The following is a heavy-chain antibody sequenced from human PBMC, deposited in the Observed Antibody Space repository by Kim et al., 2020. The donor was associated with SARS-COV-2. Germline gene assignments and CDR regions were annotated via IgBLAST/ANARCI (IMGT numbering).Heavy chain of an antibody. Sequence: GGSLRLSCVASGFTFNVFAMSWVRQAPGKGLEWVSDIVGSGGASFYANSVKGRFTISRDNSKNTLYLQMNSLRVDDTAIYFCVKLKGQAARAGYSFGSWGQGTLVIVSS. CDR3: VKLKGQAARAGYSFGS. J-gene: IGHJ4*02. CDR1: GFTFNVFA. V-gene: IGHV3-23*01. D-gene: IGHD2-15*01. CDR2: IVGSGGAS.